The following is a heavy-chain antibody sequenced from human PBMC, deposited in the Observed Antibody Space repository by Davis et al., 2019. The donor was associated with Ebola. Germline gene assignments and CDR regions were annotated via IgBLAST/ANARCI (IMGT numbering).Heavy chain of an antibody. CDR1: GGTFSSYG. D-gene: IGHD3-10*01. CDR3: ARGINYYGSGSPPPPLYYYYYGMDV. CDR2: ISAYNGNT. Sequence: ASVKVSCKASGGTFSSYGISWVRQAPGQGLEWMGWISAYNGNTNYAQKLQGRVTMTTDTSTSTAYMELRSLRSDDTAVYYCARGINYYGSGSPPPPLYYYYYGMDVWGQGTTVTVSS. V-gene: IGHV1-18*01. J-gene: IGHJ6*02.